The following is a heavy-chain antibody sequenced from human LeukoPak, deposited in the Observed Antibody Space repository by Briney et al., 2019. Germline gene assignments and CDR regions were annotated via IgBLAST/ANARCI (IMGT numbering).Heavy chain of an antibody. V-gene: IGHV3-23*01. J-gene: IGHJ4*02. CDR1: GFPFSSYP. Sequence: GGSLTLSCTVSGFPFSSYPMSWLRQAPGKGLEWVSDISGSGGSTYYADSVKGRFTISRDNSKNTLYLQMNSLRAEDTAVCYCAKSGSDYSYYFDYWGQGTLVTVSS. CDR3: AKSGSDYSYYFDY. CDR2: ISGSGGST. D-gene: IGHD3-22*01.